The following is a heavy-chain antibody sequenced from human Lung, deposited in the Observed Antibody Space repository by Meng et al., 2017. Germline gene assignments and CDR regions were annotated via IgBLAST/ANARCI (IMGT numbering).Heavy chain of an antibody. CDR3: ARGPTTMAHDFDY. V-gene: IGHV4-34*01. J-gene: IGHJ4*02. CDR1: GGSFSDYY. CDR2: INHSGST. D-gene: IGHD4-11*01. Sequence: QVQVQQWGAGLLKPSETLSLSFVCSGGSFSDYYWSWIRQPPGKGLEWIGEINHSGSTNYNPSLESRATISVDTSQNNLSLKLSSVTAADSAVYYCARGPTTMAHDFDYWGQGTLVTVSS.